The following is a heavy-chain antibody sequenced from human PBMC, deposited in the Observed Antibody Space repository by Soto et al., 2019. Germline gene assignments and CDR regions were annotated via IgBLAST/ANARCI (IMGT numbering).Heavy chain of an antibody. CDR1: GYTFTNYA. CDR2: INAGNGNT. V-gene: IGHV1-3*01. Sequence: QVQLVQSGAEVKKPGASVKVYCKTSGYTFTNYAIPWVRQAPGQRLEWMGWINAGNGNTKYSQNFQGRVTITRDTSASTAYMELSSLSSEDTAVYYCARGYGDYWGQGSLVTVSS. J-gene: IGHJ4*02. D-gene: IGHD6-25*01. CDR3: ARGYGDY.